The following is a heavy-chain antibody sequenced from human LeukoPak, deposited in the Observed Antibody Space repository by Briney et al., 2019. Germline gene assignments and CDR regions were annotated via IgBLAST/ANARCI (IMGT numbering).Heavy chain of an antibody. D-gene: IGHD1/OR15-1a*01. CDR3: ASGTTKRIDY. Sequence: ASVKVSCKASGYTFTASYMHWVRQAPGQGLEWVGRINPSSGVTDYAQNFQGRVTMTRDASITTAYMELTSLRSDDTAVYYCASGTTKRIDYWGQGTLVTVSS. J-gene: IGHJ4*02. CDR1: GYTFTASY. CDR2: INPSSGVT. V-gene: IGHV1-2*06.